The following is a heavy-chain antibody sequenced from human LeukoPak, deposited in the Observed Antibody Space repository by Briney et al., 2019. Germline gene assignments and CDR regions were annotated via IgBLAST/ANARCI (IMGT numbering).Heavy chain of an antibody. V-gene: IGHV1-18*01. D-gene: IGHD6-13*01. CDR1: GYTFNTYG. CDR3: AREQQQLRGDFDY. CDR2: ISPYNGNT. Sequence: ASVKVSCKPSGYTFNTYGITWVRQAPGQGLEWMGWISPYNGNTNYAQKFQGRVTITRDTSASTAYMELSSLRSEDTAVYYCAREQQQLRGDFDYWGQGTLVTVSS. J-gene: IGHJ4*02.